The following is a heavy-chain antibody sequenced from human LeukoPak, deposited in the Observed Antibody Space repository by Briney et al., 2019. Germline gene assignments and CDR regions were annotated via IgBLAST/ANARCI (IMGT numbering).Heavy chain of an antibody. CDR3: ARGVSCSGDAFDI. D-gene: IGHD2-15*01. CDR1: GGSFSGYY. Sequence: SETLSLTCAVYGGSFSGYYWSWIRQHPGKGLEWIGYIYYSGSTYYNPSLKSRVTISVDTSKNQFSLKLSSVAAADTAVYYCARGVSCSGDAFDIWGQGTMVTVSS. CDR2: IYYSGST. J-gene: IGHJ3*02. V-gene: IGHV4-31*11.